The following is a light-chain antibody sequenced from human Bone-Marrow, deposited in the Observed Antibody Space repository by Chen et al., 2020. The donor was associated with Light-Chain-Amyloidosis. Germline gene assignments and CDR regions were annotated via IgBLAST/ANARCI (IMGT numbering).Light chain of an antibody. CDR1: SSDVGNYDY. Sequence: QSARTQPAAGSGSPGQVSTISCTGTSSDVGNYDYVSWYQQHPGNAPKVIIYVVSYRPSGVSPLFSPSQSVNTPSLTISGLQAADEAPYYCSSYTSTHPWVFGGGTPLTVL. CDR2: VVS. V-gene: IGLV2-14*01. CDR3: SSYTSTHPWV. J-gene: IGLJ3*02.